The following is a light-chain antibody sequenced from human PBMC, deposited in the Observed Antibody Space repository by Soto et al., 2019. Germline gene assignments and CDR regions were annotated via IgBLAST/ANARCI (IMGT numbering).Light chain of an antibody. CDR1: QSVSSN. V-gene: IGKV3-15*01. CDR2: GAS. Sequence: EIVMTQSPATLSVSPGERATLSCRASQSVSSNLAWYQQKPGQAPRLLIYGASTRATGIPARFSGSGSGTEFTLTISSLQSEDFALYYCHQYLNWPQAFGQGTKVEIK. CDR3: HQYLNWPQA. J-gene: IGKJ1*01.